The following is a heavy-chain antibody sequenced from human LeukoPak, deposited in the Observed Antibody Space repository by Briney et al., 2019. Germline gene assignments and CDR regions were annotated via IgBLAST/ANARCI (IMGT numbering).Heavy chain of an antibody. CDR1: GFTFSTKG. Sequence: TGRSLRLSCAASGFTFSTKGMHWVRQAPGKGLEWVAVIWNDGSRQYYADSVEGRFTISRDDSKNTLYLEMNSLRVEDTAIYYRARAIGSRLEPDYWGQGTLVTVSS. V-gene: IGHV3-33*01. CDR3: ARAIGSRLEPDY. D-gene: IGHD3-10*01. J-gene: IGHJ4*02. CDR2: IWNDGSRQ.